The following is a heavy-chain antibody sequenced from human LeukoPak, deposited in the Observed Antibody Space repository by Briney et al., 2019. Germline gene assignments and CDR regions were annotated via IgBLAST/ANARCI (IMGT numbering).Heavy chain of an antibody. CDR1: GGSISSSSYY. D-gene: IGHD3-10*01. V-gene: IGHV4-39*01. Sequence: SETLSLTCTVSGGSISSSSYYWSWIRQPPGKGLEWIGEINHSGSTNYNPSLKSRVTISVDTSKNQFSLKLSSVTAADTAVYYCARQGYYYGSGSYYHFDYWGQGTLVTVSS. CDR3: ARQGYYYGSGSYYHFDY. CDR2: INHSGST. J-gene: IGHJ4*02.